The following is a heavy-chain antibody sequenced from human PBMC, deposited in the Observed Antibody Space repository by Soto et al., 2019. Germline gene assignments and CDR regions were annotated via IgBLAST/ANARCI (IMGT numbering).Heavy chain of an antibody. CDR3: ARGWYYYDSSGYYRFDY. D-gene: IGHD3-22*01. CDR2: VYYTGSA. CDR1: GDSISGYY. Sequence: PSETLSLTCTVSGDSISGYYWSWIRQPPGKGLEWIGYVYYTGSANYNPSLKSRATISLDTSKNQFSLKLSSVTAADTAVYYCARGWYYYDSSGYYRFDYWGQGTLVTVSS. J-gene: IGHJ4*02. V-gene: IGHV4-59*12.